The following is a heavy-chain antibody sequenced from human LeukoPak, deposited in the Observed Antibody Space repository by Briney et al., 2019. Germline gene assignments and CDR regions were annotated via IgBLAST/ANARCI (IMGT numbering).Heavy chain of an antibody. CDR2: IYSGGST. CDR3: ARDHGIRFGESPFDY. J-gene: IGHJ4*02. V-gene: IGHV3-66*01. Sequence: TGGSLRLSCAASGFTVSSNYMSWVRQAPGKGLEWVSVIYSGGSTYYADSVKGRFTISRDNSMNTLYLQMNSLRAEDTAVYYCARDHGIRFGESPFDYWGQGTLVTVSS. CDR1: GFTVSSNY. D-gene: IGHD3-10*01.